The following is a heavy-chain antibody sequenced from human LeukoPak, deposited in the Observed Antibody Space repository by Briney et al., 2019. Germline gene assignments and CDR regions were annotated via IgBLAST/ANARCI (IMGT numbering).Heavy chain of an antibody. D-gene: IGHD6-13*01. J-gene: IGHJ5*02. CDR3: ARLGRIAAAPYWFDP. CDR1: GYTFTSYG. CDR2: ISAYNGNT. Sequence: ASVKVSCKASGYTFTSYGISWVRQAPGQGLEWMGWISAYNGNTNYAQKLQGRVTMTTDTSTSTAYMELRSLRSDDTAVYYCARLGRIAAAPYWFDPWGQGTLVTVSS. V-gene: IGHV1-18*01.